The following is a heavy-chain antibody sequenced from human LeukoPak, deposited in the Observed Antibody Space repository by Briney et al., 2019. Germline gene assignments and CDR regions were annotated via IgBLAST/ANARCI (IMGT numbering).Heavy chain of an antibody. Sequence: GRSLRLSCTASGFTFGDYIMSWVRQAPGKGLEWVGFTRGKAYGGTTEYAASVKGRFTISRDDSKSIAYLQVNSLKTEDTAVYYCTRDGSGMHYGMDVWGQGTTVTVSS. V-gene: IGHV3-49*04. CDR1: GFTFGDYI. J-gene: IGHJ6*02. D-gene: IGHD1-26*01. CDR2: TRGKAYGGTT. CDR3: TRDGSGMHYGMDV.